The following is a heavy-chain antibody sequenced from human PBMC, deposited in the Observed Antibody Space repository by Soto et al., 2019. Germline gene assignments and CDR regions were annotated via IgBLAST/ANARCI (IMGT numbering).Heavy chain of an antibody. J-gene: IGHJ5*02. V-gene: IGHV4-39*01. CDR3: ARQAAAPGIDLWFDP. Sequence: QLQLQESGPGLVKPSETLSLTCNVSGSSISSSRSYWAWFRQPPGKELEWIANIFYAGNTYYNPSLKSRVTVSVDTSKNQCSLKLDSVTAADTAVYYCARQAAAPGIDLWFDPWGQGTLVTVSS. D-gene: IGHD6-13*01. CDR2: IFYAGNT. CDR1: GSSISSSRSY.